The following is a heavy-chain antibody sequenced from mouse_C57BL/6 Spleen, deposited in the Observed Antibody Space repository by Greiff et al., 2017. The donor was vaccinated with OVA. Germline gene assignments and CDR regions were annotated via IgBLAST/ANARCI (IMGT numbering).Heavy chain of an antibody. J-gene: IGHJ2*01. D-gene: IGHD2-10*02. Sequence: QVQLQQSGPELVKPGASVKISCKASGYAFSSSWMNWVKQRPGKGLEWIGRIYPGDGDTNYNGKFKGKATLTADKSSSTAYMQLSSLTSEDSAVYFCAREYPYYFDYWGKGTTLTVSS. V-gene: IGHV1-82*01. CDR3: AREYPYYFDY. CDR2: IYPGDGDT. CDR1: GYAFSSSW.